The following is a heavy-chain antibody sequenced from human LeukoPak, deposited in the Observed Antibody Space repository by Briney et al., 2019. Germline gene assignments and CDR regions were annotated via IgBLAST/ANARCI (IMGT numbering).Heavy chain of an antibody. CDR2: MNPNSGST. D-gene: IGHD5-12*01. J-gene: IGHJ4*02. CDR1: GYTFTSYD. V-gene: IGHV1-8*03. Sequence: ASVKVSCKASGYTFTSYDINWVRQTTGQGLEWMGWMNPNSGSTGYAQKFQGRVAITRNTSISTAYMELSGLRSEDTAVYYCARGRSTGYPYYFEYWGQGTLVTVSS. CDR3: ARGRSTGYPYYFEY.